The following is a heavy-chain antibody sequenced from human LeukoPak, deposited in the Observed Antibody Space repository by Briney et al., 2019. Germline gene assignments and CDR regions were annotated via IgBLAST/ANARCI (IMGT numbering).Heavy chain of an antibody. CDR1: GDTFTGYY. CDR2: INPNSGGT. J-gene: IGHJ4*02. D-gene: IGHD3-10*01. CDR3: ARLRFGERSSDY. Sequence: VASVKVSCKASGDTFTGYYMHWVRQAPGQGLEWMGWINPNSGGTNYAQKFQGRVTMTRDTSISTAYMELSRLRSDDTAVYYCARLRFGERSSDYWGQGTLVTVSS. V-gene: IGHV1-2*02.